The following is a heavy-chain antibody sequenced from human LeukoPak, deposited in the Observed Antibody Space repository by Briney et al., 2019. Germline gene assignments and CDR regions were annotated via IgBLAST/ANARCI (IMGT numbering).Heavy chain of an antibody. Sequence: GRSLRLSCAASGFTFSSYGMHWVRQAPGKGPEWVAAISGSSVKTYYADSVKGRFTISRDDPKNTLYLQMNSLRAEDTAIYYCTREEAYFDSLLAYYFDYWGQGTLVTVSS. CDR3: TREEAYFDSLLAYYFDY. V-gene: IGHV3-23*01. J-gene: IGHJ4*02. CDR1: GFTFSSYG. CDR2: ISGSSVKT. D-gene: IGHD3-9*01.